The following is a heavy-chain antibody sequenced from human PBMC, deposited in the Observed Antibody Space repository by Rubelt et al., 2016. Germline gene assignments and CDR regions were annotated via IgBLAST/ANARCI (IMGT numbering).Heavy chain of an antibody. CDR3: ARLESPLGGY. Sequence: QVQLVESGGGVVQPGRSLRLSCAVSGFTFRNYAMHWVRQAQGKGLEGVAVISNDGSNKNFADSVTGRFTISRDNSKNTLYLERNSLRGEDTAVYYCARLESPLGGYWGQGTLVTVSS. J-gene: IGHJ4*02. CDR2: ISNDGSNK. CDR1: GFTFRNYA. D-gene: IGHD3-16*01. V-gene: IGHV3-30*04.